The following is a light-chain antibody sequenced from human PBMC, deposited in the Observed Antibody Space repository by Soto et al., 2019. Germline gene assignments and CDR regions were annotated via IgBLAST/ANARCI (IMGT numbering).Light chain of an antibody. CDR2: GAS. Sequence: DIQMTQSPSSLSASVGDRVTITCRASQSIGHYLNWYRQRTGRDPEFLIYGASSLQSGVLSRFRGSRTGTDFTLTISSLQPEDFATYYCQQSHSTPRTFGRGTKVESK. CDR1: QSIGHY. V-gene: IGKV1-39*01. CDR3: QQSHSTPRT. J-gene: IGKJ2*01.